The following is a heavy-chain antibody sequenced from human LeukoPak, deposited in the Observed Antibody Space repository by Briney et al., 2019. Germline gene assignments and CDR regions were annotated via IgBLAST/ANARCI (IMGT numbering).Heavy chain of an antibody. CDR2: ISGSGGST. CDR3: ARDLGDGTPFDY. J-gene: IGHJ4*02. V-gene: IGHV3-23*01. Sequence: GGSLRLSCAASGFTFSSYAMSWVRQAPGKGLEWVSAISGSGGSTYYADSVKGRFTISRDNAKNTLYLQLNSLRVEDTATYFCARDLGDGTPFDYWGQGTLVTVSS. D-gene: IGHD1-7*01. CDR1: GFTFSSYA.